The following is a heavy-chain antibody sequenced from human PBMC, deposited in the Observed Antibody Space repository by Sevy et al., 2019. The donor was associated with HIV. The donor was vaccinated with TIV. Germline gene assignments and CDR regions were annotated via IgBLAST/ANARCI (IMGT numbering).Heavy chain of an antibody. CDR1: GFTFSSYA. J-gene: IGHJ6*02. CDR3: ARDGPPPNVGSNYGMDV. V-gene: IGHV3-30*04. CDR2: ISYDGSNK. D-gene: IGHD1-1*01. Sequence: GESLKISCAASGFTFSSYAMHWVRQAPGKGLEWVAVISYDGSNKYYADSVKGRFTISRDNSKNTLYLQMNSLRAEDTAVYYCARDGPPPNVGSNYGMDVWGQGTTVTVSS.